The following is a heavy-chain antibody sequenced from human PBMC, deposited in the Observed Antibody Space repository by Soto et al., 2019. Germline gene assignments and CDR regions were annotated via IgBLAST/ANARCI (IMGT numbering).Heavy chain of an antibody. V-gene: IGHV1-18*01. CDR2: ISAYNGTP. D-gene: IGHD7-27*01. CDR1: GYTFTSYG. Sequence: ASVEVSCRASGYTFTSYGISWVRQAPGQGLEWMGWISAYNGTPNYAQKLQGRVTMTTHTSKRTAYMELRSLRSDDTAVYYCARGAGLTPGHFDYWGQGTLVTVSS. CDR3: ARGAGLTPGHFDY. J-gene: IGHJ4*02.